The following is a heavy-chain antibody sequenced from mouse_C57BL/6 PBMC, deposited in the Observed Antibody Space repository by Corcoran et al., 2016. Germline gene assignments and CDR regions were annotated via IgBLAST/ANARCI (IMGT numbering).Heavy chain of an antibody. V-gene: IGHV9-3*01. J-gene: IGHJ2*01. CDR1: GYTFTTYG. D-gene: IGHD1-1*01. CDR3: ARRYYGSFYYFDY. Sequence: QIQLVQSGPALKKPGETVKISCKASGYTFTTYGMSWVEQAPGKGLKWMGWINTYSGVPTYADDFKGRFAFSLETSASTAYLQINNLKNEDTATYFCARRYYGSFYYFDYWGQGTTLTVSS. CDR2: INTYSGVP.